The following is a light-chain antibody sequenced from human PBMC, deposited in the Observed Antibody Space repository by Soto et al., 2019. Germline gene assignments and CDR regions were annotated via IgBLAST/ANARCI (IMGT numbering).Light chain of an antibody. CDR1: QSVSSSY. CDR3: KQYDNSPPPWT. V-gene: IGKV3-20*01. Sequence: EIVLTQSPGTLSLSPGERATLSCRASQSVSSSYLAWYQQKPGQAPRLLIYGASSRATGIPGRFSGSGSGTDFTLTISRLEPEDFAVYYCKQYDNSPPPWTFGQGTKVEIK. J-gene: IGKJ1*01. CDR2: GAS.